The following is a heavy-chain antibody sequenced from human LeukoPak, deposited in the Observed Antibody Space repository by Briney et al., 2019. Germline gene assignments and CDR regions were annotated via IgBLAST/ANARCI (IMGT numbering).Heavy chain of an antibody. Sequence: PGGSLRLSCTASGFMFADYAMSWFRQAPGKGLEWVGFIRSKAYGGTIEYAASVKGRFTISRDDSKNTLYLQMNSLKTEDTAVYYCTTEIDWGQGTLVTVSS. CDR3: TTEID. J-gene: IGHJ4*02. CDR1: GFMFADYA. V-gene: IGHV3-49*03. D-gene: IGHD2/OR15-2a*01. CDR2: IRSKAYGGTI.